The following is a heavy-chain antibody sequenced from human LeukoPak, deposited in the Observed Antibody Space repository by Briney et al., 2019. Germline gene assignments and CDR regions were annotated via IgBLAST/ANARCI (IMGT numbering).Heavy chain of an antibody. CDR1: GFTFSSHE. CDR2: VSGSGDST. CDR3: ARIRSGYGTDY. D-gene: IGHD6-25*01. Sequence: GGSLRLSCAASGFTFSSHEMSWVRQAPGKGLEWVSGVSGSGDSTYYADSVKGRFTIFRDDSKNTLYLQMNSLRAEDTAIYYCARIRSGYGTDYWGQGTLVTVSS. J-gene: IGHJ4*02. V-gene: IGHV3-23*01.